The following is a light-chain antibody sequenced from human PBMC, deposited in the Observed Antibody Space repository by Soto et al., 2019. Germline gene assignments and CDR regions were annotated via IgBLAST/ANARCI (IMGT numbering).Light chain of an antibody. V-gene: IGKV1-39*01. Sequence: DIQMTQSPSSLSASVGDRVTISCRASQTISTSLNWYQQKPGKAPQLLIFAASRLESGVPSRFSGSGSGTDFTLSIRNLQPQDFATYYCQQSYTTRWTFGQGTKVDIK. CDR1: QTISTS. J-gene: IGKJ1*01. CDR2: AAS. CDR3: QQSYTTRWT.